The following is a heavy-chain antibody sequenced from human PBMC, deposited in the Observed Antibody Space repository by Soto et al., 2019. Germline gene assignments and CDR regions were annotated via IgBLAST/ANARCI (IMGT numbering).Heavy chain of an antibody. Sequence: PAGSLRLSCAASGFTFSSYAMSWVRQAPGKGLEWVSAISGSDGSTYYADSVKGRFTISRDNSKNTLYLQMNSLRAEDTAVYYCAKDKSGRYDSSPGAFDIWGQGTMVTVSS. V-gene: IGHV3-23*01. CDR1: GFTFSSYA. CDR2: ISGSDGST. J-gene: IGHJ3*02. CDR3: AKDKSGRYDSSPGAFDI. D-gene: IGHD3-22*01.